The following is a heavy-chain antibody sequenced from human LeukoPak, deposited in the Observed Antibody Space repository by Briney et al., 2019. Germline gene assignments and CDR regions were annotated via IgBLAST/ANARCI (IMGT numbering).Heavy chain of an antibody. CDR3: AKEFVVVTACPWFDP. CDR1: GGSISSGSYY. J-gene: IGHJ5*02. D-gene: IGHD2-21*02. CDR2: IYTSGST. V-gene: IGHV4-61*02. Sequence: SQTLSLTCTVSGGSISSGSYYWSWIRQPAGKGLEWIGRIYTSGSTNYNPSLKSRVTISVDTSKNQFSLKLSSVIAADTAVYYCAKEFVVVTACPWFDPWGQGTLVTVSS.